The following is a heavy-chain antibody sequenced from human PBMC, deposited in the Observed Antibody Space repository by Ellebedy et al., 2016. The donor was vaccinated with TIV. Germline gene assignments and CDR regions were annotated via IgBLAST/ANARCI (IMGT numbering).Heavy chain of an antibody. CDR1: GYSFTSYW. Sequence: GESLKISXKGSGYSFTSYWIGWVRQTPGKGLEWMGIIYTGDSDTRYSQSFQGKVTISADKSISTAYLQWSSLKASDTAMYYCARPGAVAGTGEDYWGQGTLVTVSS. CDR3: ARPGAVAGTGEDY. CDR2: IYTGDSDT. J-gene: IGHJ4*02. V-gene: IGHV5-51*01. D-gene: IGHD6-19*01.